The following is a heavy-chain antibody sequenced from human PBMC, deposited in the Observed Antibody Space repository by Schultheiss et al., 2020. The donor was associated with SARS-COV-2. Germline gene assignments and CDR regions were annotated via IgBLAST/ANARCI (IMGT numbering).Heavy chain of an antibody. D-gene: IGHD4-11*01. CDR3: ARDYSNIDYGYDYGMDV. CDR1: GGSISSGTYY. V-gene: IGHV4-31*03. CDR2: IYFTGTT. J-gene: IGHJ6*02. Sequence: SETLSLTCTVSGGSISSGTYYWTWIRQHPGKGLEWIGHIYFTGTTYYNPSLKSRVTISIDTSRNQFSLNLRSMTAADTAVYYCARDYSNIDYGYDYGMDVWGQGTTVTVSS.